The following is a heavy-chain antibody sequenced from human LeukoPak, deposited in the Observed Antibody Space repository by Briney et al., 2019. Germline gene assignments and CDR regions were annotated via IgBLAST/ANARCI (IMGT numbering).Heavy chain of an antibody. CDR1: DYTFTNYG. Sequence: GASVKVSCKTSDYTFTNYGISWVRQAPGQGLEWMGWISAYNGNTNYAQKLQGRVTMTTDTSTSTAYMGLRSLRSDDTAVYYCARDLMAAAGRGYGYWGQGTLVTVSS. D-gene: IGHD6-13*01. CDR2: ISAYNGNT. J-gene: IGHJ4*02. V-gene: IGHV1-18*01. CDR3: ARDLMAAAGRGYGY.